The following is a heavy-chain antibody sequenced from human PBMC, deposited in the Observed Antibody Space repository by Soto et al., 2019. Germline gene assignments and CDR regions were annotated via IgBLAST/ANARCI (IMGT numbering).Heavy chain of an antibody. Sequence: QEQLVQSGAEVKKPGSSVKVSCKASGGTFSSYAISWVRQAPGQGLEWMGGIIPIFGTANYAQKFQGRVTITADESTSTAYMELSSLRSEDTAVYYCTRNGVATVVTPNWFDPCGQGTLVTVSS. V-gene: IGHV1-69*01. CDR1: GGTFSSYA. CDR2: IIPIFGTA. CDR3: TRNGVATVVTPNWFDP. D-gene: IGHD2-15*01. J-gene: IGHJ5*02.